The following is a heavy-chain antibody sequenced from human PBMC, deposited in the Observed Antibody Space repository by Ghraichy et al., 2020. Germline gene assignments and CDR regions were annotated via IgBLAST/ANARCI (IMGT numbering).Heavy chain of an antibody. D-gene: IGHD6-6*01. CDR1: GGSISNYY. Sequence: SETLSLTCTVSGGSISNYYWSWIRQPPGKGLEWIGYIYYSGSTNYNPSLKSRVTISINTSKNQFSLKVTSVTAADTVVYYCARGLGLNWFDPWGQGTLVTVSS. J-gene: IGHJ5*02. V-gene: IGHV4-59*01. CDR2: IYYSGST. CDR3: ARGLGLNWFDP.